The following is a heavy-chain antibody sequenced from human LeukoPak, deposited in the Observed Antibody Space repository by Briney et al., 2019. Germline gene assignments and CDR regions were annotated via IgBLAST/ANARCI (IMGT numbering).Heavy chain of an antibody. CDR3: ARDQSIYGYEIFDY. Sequence: PGGSLRLSCAASGFTFSDHYMAWIRQAPGKGLEWVSFISSSSGYANYADSVKGRFTISRDNAENSLYLQMNSLRAEDTAVYYCARDQSIYGYEIFDYWGQGILVTVSS. CDR2: ISSSSGYA. V-gene: IGHV3-11*05. D-gene: IGHD5-12*01. J-gene: IGHJ4*02. CDR1: GFTFSDHY.